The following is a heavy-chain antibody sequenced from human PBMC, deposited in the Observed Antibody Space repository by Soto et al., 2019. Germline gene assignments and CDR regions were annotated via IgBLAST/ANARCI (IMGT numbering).Heavy chain of an antibody. CDR1: GGTFSSYA. V-gene: IGHV1-69*13. J-gene: IGHJ6*02. CDR2: IIPIFGTA. Sequence: GASVKVSCKASGGTFSSYAISWVRQAPGQGLEWMGGIIPIFGTANYAQKFQGRVTITADESTSTAYMELSSLRSEDTAVYYCAITGTTIFGYYYGMDVWGQGTTVTVSS. D-gene: IGHD1-20*01. CDR3: AITGTTIFGYYYGMDV.